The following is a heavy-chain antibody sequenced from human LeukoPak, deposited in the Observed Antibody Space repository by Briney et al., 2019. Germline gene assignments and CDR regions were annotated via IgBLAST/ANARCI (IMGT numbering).Heavy chain of an antibody. V-gene: IGHV3-30*02. Sequence: GGSLRLSCAASGFTFSTYGMHWVRQAPGKGLEWVSFIRYVGINKYYADSVKGRFTISRDNSKNTLYLQMNSLRAEDTAVYYCAKDSSSGSAPYWGQGTLVTVSS. CDR3: AKDSSSGSAPY. CDR1: GFTFSTYG. CDR2: IRYVGINK. D-gene: IGHD5-12*01. J-gene: IGHJ4*02.